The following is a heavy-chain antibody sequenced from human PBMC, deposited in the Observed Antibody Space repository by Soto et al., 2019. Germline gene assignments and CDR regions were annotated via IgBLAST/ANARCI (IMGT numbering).Heavy chain of an antibody. V-gene: IGHV3-30*18. Sequence: LRLSCAASGFTFRGYGMHWVRQAPGRGLEWVALISYDGSIKYYADSVRGRFTISRDKSKNTLYLQMNSLRAEDTAVYYCANSEYSRYKNIDVWGQGTTVTVSS. CDR3: ANSEYSRYKNIDV. CDR2: ISYDGSIK. CDR1: GFTFRGYG. D-gene: IGHD5-18*01. J-gene: IGHJ6*02.